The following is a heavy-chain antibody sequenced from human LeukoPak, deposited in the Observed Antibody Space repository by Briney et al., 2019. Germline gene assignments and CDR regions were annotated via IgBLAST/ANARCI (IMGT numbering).Heavy chain of an antibody. J-gene: IGHJ5*02. D-gene: IGHD2-2*01. Sequence: SGPTLVNPTQTLTLTCTFSGFSLSTSGVGVGWIRQPPGKALEWLAVIYWNDDKRYSPSLKSRLTITKDTSKNQVVLTMTNMDPVDTATYYCAHSPTTWGYCDSTSCTGWFDPWGQGTLATVSS. CDR3: AHSPTTWGYCDSTSCTGWFDP. CDR1: GFSLSTSGVG. CDR2: IYWNDDK. V-gene: IGHV2-5*01.